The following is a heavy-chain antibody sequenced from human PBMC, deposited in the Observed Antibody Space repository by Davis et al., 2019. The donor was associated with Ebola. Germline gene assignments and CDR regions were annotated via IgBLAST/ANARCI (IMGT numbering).Heavy chain of an antibody. CDR2: ISYDGSNK. D-gene: IGHD1-1*01. CDR3: AKATSRRTTGMTQAFDI. V-gene: IGHV3-30*18. CDR1: GFTFSSYG. Sequence: PGGSLRLSCAASGFTFSSYGMHWVRQAPGKGLEWVAVISYDGSNKYYADSVKGRFTISRDNSKNTLYLQMNSLRAEDTALYYCAKATSRRTTGMTQAFDIWGQGTMVTVSS. J-gene: IGHJ3*02.